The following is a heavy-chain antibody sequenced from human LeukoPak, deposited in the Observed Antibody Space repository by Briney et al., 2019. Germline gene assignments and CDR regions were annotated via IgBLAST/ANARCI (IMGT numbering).Heavy chain of an antibody. V-gene: IGHV3-23*01. CDR1: GFTVSSNY. CDR2: ISGSGDST. CDR3: AKGSLRWYSYYFDS. J-gene: IGHJ4*02. Sequence: GGSLRLSCAASGFTVSSNYMSWVRQAPGKGLEWVSGISGSGDSTYYADSVKGRFTISRDNSKNTLFLHMNSLRAEDTAVYYCAKGSLRWYSYYFDSWGQGTLVTVSS. D-gene: IGHD4-23*01.